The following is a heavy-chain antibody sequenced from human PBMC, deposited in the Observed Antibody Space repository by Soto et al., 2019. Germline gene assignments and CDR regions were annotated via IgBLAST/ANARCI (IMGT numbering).Heavy chain of an antibody. J-gene: IGHJ5*02. CDR3: GRAGGCGGDSCAFPP. V-gene: IGHV4-30-2*01. CDR1: GGSISSGGYS. D-gene: IGHD2-21*01. CDR2: MYHSGST. Sequence: PSETLSLTCAVSGGSISSGGYSWSWIRQPPGKGLEWIGYMYHSGSTYYNPSLKSRVTISIDTSKNQFSLKLSSVTAADTAVYYWGRAGGCGGDSCAFPPGGQEPRVTVPS.